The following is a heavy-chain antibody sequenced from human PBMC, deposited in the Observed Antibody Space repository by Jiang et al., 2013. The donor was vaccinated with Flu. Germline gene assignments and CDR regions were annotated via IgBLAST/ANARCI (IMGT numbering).Heavy chain of an antibody. V-gene: IGHV4-31*02. D-gene: IGHD5-24*01. CDR3: ARGLKLEMATISPRGVPIDY. J-gene: IGHJ4*02. Sequence: LKSRVTISVDTSKNQFSLKLSSVTAADTAVYYCARGLKLEMATISPRGVPIDYWGQGTLVTVSS.